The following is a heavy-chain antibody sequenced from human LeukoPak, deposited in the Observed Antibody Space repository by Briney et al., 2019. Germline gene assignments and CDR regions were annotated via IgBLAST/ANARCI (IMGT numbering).Heavy chain of an antibody. CDR3: ARFLPTRKTLRYFDWLSGRPTRYYYYMDV. CDR1: GGSISGTSYY. Sequence: KPSETLSLTCTVSGGSISGTSYYWGWIRQPPGKGLEWIGSIYYSGSTYYNPSLKSRVTISVDTSKNQFSLKLSSVTAADTAVYYCARFLPTRKTLRYFDWLSGRPTRYYYYMDVWGKGTTVTISS. V-gene: IGHV4-39*07. J-gene: IGHJ6*03. D-gene: IGHD3-9*01. CDR2: IYYSGST.